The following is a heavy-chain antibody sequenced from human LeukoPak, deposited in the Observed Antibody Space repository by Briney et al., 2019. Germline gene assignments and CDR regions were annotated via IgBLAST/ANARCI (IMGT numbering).Heavy chain of an antibody. J-gene: IGHJ4*02. V-gene: IGHV3-73*01. D-gene: IGHD2-8*02. CDR1: GFSFSGSA. CDR2: IRSKADSYAT. Sequence: GGSLRLSCAASGFSFSGSAMHWDRQASGKGLEWVGRIRSKADSYATTYAASVKGRFTISRDDSKNTAYLQMNSLKTEDTAVYYCAGLTGYDYWGQGTLVTVSS. CDR3: AGLTGYDY.